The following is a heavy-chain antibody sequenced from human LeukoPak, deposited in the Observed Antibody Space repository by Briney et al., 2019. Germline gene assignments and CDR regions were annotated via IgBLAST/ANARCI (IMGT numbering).Heavy chain of an antibody. CDR2: IYYSGST. Sequence: SETLSLTCAVSGGSISSGGYYWGWIRQPPGKGLEWIGSIYYSGSTYYNPSLKSRVTISVDTSKNQFSLKLSSVTAADTAVYYCARGSTVMSHFDYWGQGTLVTVSS. CDR1: GGSISSGGYY. V-gene: IGHV4-39*07. D-gene: IGHD4-17*01. J-gene: IGHJ4*02. CDR3: ARGSTVMSHFDY.